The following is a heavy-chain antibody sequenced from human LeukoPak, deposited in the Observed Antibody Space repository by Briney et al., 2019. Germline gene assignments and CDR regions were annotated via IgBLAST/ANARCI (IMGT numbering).Heavy chain of an antibody. CDR2: RYYSGST. Sequence: SQTLSLTCSVSGGSISSYYWTWLRQPPGKGLEWIGYRYYSGSTTYNPSLKSRVTISVDTSKSQFSLKLISVTAADTAIYYCARVRGDFETDWGQGTLVTVSS. J-gene: IGHJ1*01. V-gene: IGHV4-59*01. CDR3: ARVRGDFETD. CDR1: GGSISSYY. D-gene: IGHD3-16*01.